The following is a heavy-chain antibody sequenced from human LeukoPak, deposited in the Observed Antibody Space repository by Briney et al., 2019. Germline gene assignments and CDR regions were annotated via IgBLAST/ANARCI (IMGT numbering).Heavy chain of an antibody. D-gene: IGHD4-17*01. Sequence: ASVKVSCKASGYTFTSYDSNWVRQAAGQGLEWMGWMNPNSGNTGYAQKFQDRFTMTSNTSISTAYMELCSLRSEDTAVYYCARGNANYGDYYFDSWGQGTLVTVSS. CDR3: ARGNANYGDYYFDS. CDR2: MNPNSGNT. J-gene: IGHJ4*02. CDR1: GYTFTSYD. V-gene: IGHV1-8*01.